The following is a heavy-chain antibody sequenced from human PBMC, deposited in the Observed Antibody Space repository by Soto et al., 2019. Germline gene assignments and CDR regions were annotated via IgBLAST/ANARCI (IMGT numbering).Heavy chain of an antibody. CDR1: GGSISSYY. D-gene: IGHD2-2*01. CDR2: IYTSGST. Sequence: KTSETLSLTCTVSGGSISSYYWSWIRQPAGKGLEWIGRIYTSGSTNYNPSLKSRVTMSVDTSKNQFSLKLSSVTAADTAVYYCARDGGPTGGDIVVVSGFYYYYGMDVWGQGTTVTVSS. J-gene: IGHJ6*02. V-gene: IGHV4-4*07. CDR3: ARDGGPTGGDIVVVSGFYYYYGMDV.